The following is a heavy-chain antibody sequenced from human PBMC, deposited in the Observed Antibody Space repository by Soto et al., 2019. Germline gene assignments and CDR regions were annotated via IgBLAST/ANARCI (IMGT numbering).Heavy chain of an antibody. CDR3: ARGVGSSPPRY. CDR1: GGSISVYY. D-gene: IGHD1-26*01. CDR2: IYDSGSP. J-gene: IGHJ4*02. V-gene: IGHV4-59*01. Sequence: QVQLQESGPGQVKPSETLSLKCTISGGSISVYYWSWIRQPPGQALEWIGYIYDSGSPYYNPSLRSRVIIPADTSKNKISLKLTSANAADTAVYYCARGVGSSPPRYWGRGTLVTVSS.